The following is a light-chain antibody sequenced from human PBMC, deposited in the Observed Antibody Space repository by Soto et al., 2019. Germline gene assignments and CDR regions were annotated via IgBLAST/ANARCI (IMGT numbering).Light chain of an antibody. CDR2: GAS. Sequence: EIVLTQSPGTLSLSPGERATLSCKASQSVSSSYLAWYRQKPGQAPRLLIHGASSRATGIPDRFSGSGSGTDFTLTISRLEPEDFAVYYCQQYGSSPSITFGQGRRLDIK. V-gene: IGKV3-20*01. J-gene: IGKJ5*01. CDR3: QQYGSSPSIT. CDR1: QSVSSSY.